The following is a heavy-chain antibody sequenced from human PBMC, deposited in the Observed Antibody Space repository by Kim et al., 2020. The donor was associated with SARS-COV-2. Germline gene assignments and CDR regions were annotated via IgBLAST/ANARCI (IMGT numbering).Heavy chain of an antibody. J-gene: IGHJ5*01. Sequence: SETLSLTCTVSGGSISSSSYYWGWIRQPPGKGLEWIGNIYISGTTYYNPSLKSRVTISVDTSKNQLSLKLSSVTAADTAVYYCASPCSSTSCFNYDS. D-gene: IGHD2-2*01. CDR1: GGSISSSSYY. V-gene: IGHV4-39*01. CDR3: ASPCSSTSCFNYDS. CDR2: IYISGTT.